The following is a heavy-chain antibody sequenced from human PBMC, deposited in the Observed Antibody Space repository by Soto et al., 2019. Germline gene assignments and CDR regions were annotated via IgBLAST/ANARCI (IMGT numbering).Heavy chain of an antibody. CDR1: GFSLSARGVG. D-gene: IGHD5-12*01. Sequence: QITLKEYGPTLVKPTQTLTLTYTFSGFSLSARGVGVGWIRQPPGKALEWLALIYWNDDQHYSPSLRGRLTIXKXSSKNQVVLRMTNMDPVDTATYYCARWGFSGYNSHYWGQGTLVTVSS. J-gene: IGHJ4*02. V-gene: IGHV2-5*01. CDR3: ARWGFSGYNSHY. CDR2: IYWNDDQ.